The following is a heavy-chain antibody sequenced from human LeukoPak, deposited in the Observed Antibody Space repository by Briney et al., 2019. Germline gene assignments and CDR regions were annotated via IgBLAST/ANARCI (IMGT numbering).Heavy chain of an antibody. D-gene: IGHD3-22*01. CDR2: ISSSSSVI. V-gene: IGHV3-21*04. J-gene: IGHJ4*02. CDR3: AKSPYYYDSSGYFDY. Sequence: GESLRLSCAASGFTFSSYSINWVRQAPGRGLEWVSSISSSSSVIFYSDSVKGRFTISRDNAKNSLYLQMNSLRAEDTAVYYCAKSPYYYDSSGYFDYWGQGTLVTVSS. CDR1: GFTFSSYS.